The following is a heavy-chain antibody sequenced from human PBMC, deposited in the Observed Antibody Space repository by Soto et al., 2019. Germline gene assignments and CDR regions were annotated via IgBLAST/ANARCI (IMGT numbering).Heavy chain of an antibody. CDR1: GNTFTSYD. CDR3: AKVASSGWFFDY. Sequence: QVQLVQSGAEVKKPGASVKVSCKASGNTFTSYDINWVRQATGQGLEWMGWMNPNSGNTGYAQKFRGRVTMTRDTSISTAYMELSSLKSEDTAVYFCAKVASSGWFFDYWGQGTLVTVSS. V-gene: IGHV1-8*01. CDR2: MNPNSGNT. D-gene: IGHD6-19*01. J-gene: IGHJ4*02.